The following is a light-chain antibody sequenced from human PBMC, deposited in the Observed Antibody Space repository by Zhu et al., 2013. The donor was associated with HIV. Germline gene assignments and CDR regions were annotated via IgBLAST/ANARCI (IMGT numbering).Light chain of an antibody. V-gene: IGKV3D-20*02. CDR3: QHRSSGPFS. CDR2: GAS. CDR1: QSVSINY. Sequence: EIVLTQSPGTLSLSPGERATLSCRASQSVSINYLAWYQQRPGQVPRLLIYGASTRAAGVPARFSGSGSGTDFTLTINNVEADDLAVYYCQHRSSGPFSFGPGTKVDSK. J-gene: IGKJ3*01.